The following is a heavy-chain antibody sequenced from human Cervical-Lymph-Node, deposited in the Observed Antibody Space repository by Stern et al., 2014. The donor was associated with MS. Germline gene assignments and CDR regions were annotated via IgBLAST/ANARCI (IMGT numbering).Heavy chain of an antibody. CDR2: ILPKTGDT. D-gene: IGHD6-19*01. CDR1: GYTFAGYH. Sequence: QLVQSGAEVKTPGASVKVSCKASGYTFAGYHVQWVRQAPGQGLEWMGWILPKTGDTNYAQKFQGGVAMTGDATISTAYMELSGLTCDDTATYYGARDRDFSSGGDFDYWGQGTLVTVSP. J-gene: IGHJ4*02. V-gene: IGHV1-2*02. CDR3: ARDRDFSSGGDFDY.